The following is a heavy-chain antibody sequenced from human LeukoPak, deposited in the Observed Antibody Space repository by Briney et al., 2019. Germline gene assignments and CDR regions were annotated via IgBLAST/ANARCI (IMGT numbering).Heavy chain of an antibody. CDR2: IRSKTNNYAT. CDR1: GITFTSYA. V-gene: IGHV3-73*01. CDR3: TRWAENDAFDI. Sequence: GGSLRLSCAAPGITFTSYAMSWVRQASGKGLEWVGQIRSKTNNYATTYAASVKGRFTISRDESKNTAYLQMNSLKNEDTAVYYCTRWAENDAFDIWGQGTMVTVSS. J-gene: IGHJ3*02.